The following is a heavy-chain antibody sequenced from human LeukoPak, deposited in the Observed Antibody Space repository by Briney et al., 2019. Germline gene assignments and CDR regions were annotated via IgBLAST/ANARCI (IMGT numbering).Heavy chain of an antibody. V-gene: IGHV3-15*01. CDR1: GFTFGDYA. Sequence: SGGSLRLSCTASGFTFGDYAMSWLRQAPGKGLEWVGRIKSKTDGGTTDYAAPVKGRFTISRDDSKNTLYLQMNSLKTEDTAVYYCTTSLRGVIRYYYYGMDVWGQGTTVTVSS. D-gene: IGHD3-10*01. CDR2: IKSKTDGGTT. J-gene: IGHJ6*02. CDR3: TTSLRGVIRYYYYGMDV.